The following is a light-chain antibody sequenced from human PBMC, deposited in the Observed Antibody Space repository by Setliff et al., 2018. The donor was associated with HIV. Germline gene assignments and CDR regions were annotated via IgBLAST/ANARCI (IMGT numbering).Light chain of an antibody. J-gene: IGLJ1*01. CDR2: RGN. CDR3: AAWDDSLSGYV. V-gene: IGLV1-47*01. Sequence: PPSASGTPGQRVPVSCSGRSSNIGRNYVYWYQQLPGTAPKLLISRGNQRPSGVPDRFSGSKSGTSASLAISGLRSEDEADYYCAAWDDSLSGYVFGTGTKV. CDR1: SSNIGRNY.